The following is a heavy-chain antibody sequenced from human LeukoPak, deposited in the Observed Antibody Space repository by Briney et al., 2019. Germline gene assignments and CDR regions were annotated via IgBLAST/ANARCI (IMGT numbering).Heavy chain of an antibody. J-gene: IGHJ4*02. CDR1: GYTFSSYA. CDR2: ISGSGGST. D-gene: IGHD4-23*01. CDR3: AKALFGGGNPRGTDY. Sequence: GGSLRLSCAASGYTFSSYAMSWVRQAPGKGLEWVSAISGSGGSTYYADSVKGRFTISRDNSKNTLYLQMNSLRAEDTAVYYCAKALFGGGNPRGTDYWGQGTLVTVSS. V-gene: IGHV3-23*01.